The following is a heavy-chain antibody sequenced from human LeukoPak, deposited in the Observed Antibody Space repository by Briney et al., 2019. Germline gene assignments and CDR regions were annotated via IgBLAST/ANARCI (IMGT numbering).Heavy chain of an antibody. CDR2: IRSKVYGGAT. CDR3: SRSRRVLCTGACYSFDY. D-gene: IGHD2-8*02. J-gene: IGHJ4*02. Sequence: GGSLRLSCSSSGFTFGDFGMSWFRQAPGKGPEWVGFIRSKVYGGATEYAASVKGRFIISRDDSKCIAYLQMNSLETEDTAVYYCSRSRRVLCTGACYSFDYWGQGTLVTVSS. CDR1: GFTFGDFG. V-gene: IGHV3-49*03.